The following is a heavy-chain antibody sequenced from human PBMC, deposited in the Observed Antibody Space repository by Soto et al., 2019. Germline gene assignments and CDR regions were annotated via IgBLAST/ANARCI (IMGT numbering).Heavy chain of an antibody. V-gene: IGHV3-48*02. CDR3: ARDGYGDCDMDV. J-gene: IGHJ6*02. CDR1: VFTFSTYN. D-gene: IGHD2-2*03. CDR2: MSNTGRTI. Sequence: GGSLRLSCEGSVFTFSTYNMDWVRQAPGKGQEWVSYMSNTGRTIFYADSGRGRFSISRDNAKNSLFLQMNSLRDEDTAVYYCARDGYGDCDMDVWGQGTTVSVSS.